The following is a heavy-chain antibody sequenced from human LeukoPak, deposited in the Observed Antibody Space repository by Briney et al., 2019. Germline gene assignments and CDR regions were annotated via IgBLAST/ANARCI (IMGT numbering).Heavy chain of an antibody. CDR2: ISTGSGTM. D-gene: IGHD3-16*01. Sequence: GGSLRLSCAASGFTFSSYSMNWVRQAPWKRLEWVSYISTGSGTMPYADSVKGRFTISRDNAKNSLYLQMNSLRAEDTAVYYCATTQKGGWGQGTLVTVSS. CDR3: ATTQKGG. J-gene: IGHJ4*02. V-gene: IGHV3-48*04. CDR1: GFTFSSYS.